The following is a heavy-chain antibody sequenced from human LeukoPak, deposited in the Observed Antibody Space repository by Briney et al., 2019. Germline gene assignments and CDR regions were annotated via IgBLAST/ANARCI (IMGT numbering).Heavy chain of an antibody. CDR3: ARARRGHDAFDI. V-gene: IGHV3-21*01. J-gene: IGHJ3*02. CDR2: ISSSSSYI. D-gene: IGHD3-10*01. Sequence: PGGSLRLSCAASGFTFSTYSMNWVRQAPGKGLDWVSSISSSSSYIYYADSVKGRFTISRDNAKNSLFLQMNSLRAEDTAVYYCARARRGHDAFDIWGQGTMVTVSS. CDR1: GFTFSTYS.